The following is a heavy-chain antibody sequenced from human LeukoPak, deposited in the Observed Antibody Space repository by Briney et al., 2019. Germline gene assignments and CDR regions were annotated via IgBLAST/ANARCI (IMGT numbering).Heavy chain of an antibody. CDR1: GFTFSSYA. J-gene: IGHJ4*02. Sequence: GGSLRLYCAASGFTFSSYAMSWVRQAPGKGLEWVSAISGSGGSTYHADSVKGRFTISRDNSKNTLYLQMNSLRAEDTAVYYCAKALPRYYYDSSGYAADYWGQGTLVTASS. CDR3: AKALPRYYYDSSGYAADY. CDR2: ISGSGGST. V-gene: IGHV3-23*01. D-gene: IGHD3-22*01.